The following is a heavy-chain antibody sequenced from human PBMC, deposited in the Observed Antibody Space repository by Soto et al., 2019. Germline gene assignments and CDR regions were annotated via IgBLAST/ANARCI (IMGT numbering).Heavy chain of an antibody. CDR1: GYSISSSNC. D-gene: IGHD6-13*01. V-gene: IGHV4-28*03. Sequence: DTVTGTGAVSGYSISSSNCWGWNRQPPRKGLEWIGYIYYSGTTYYNPSLKSRVTMSVDTSKNQFSLKLTSVTAADTALYYCARDFKRYSSPPGPLDYWGLGTLVTAPQ. CDR2: IYYSGTT. CDR3: ARDFKRYSSPPGPLDY. J-gene: IGHJ4*02.